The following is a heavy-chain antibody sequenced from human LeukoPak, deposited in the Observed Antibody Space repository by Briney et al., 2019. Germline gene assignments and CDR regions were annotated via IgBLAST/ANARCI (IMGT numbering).Heavy chain of an antibody. CDR1: GYTLTELS. D-gene: IGHD1-26*01. J-gene: IGHJ3*02. CDR3: ATDQQGRPVGAFDI. Sequence: GASVKVSCKVSGYTLTELSMHWVRQAPGKGLEWMGGFDPEDGETIYAQKFQGRVTMTEDTSTDTAYMELSSLRSEDTAAYYCATDQQGRPVGAFDIWGQGTMVTVSS. CDR2: FDPEDGET. V-gene: IGHV1-24*01.